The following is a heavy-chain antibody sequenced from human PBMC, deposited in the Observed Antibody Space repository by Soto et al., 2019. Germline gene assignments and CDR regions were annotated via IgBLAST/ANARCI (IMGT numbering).Heavy chain of an antibody. CDR2: ISYDGSNK. CDR3: AKDGPHYYDSSGYYPDAFDI. V-gene: IGHV3-30*18. J-gene: IGHJ3*02. Sequence: QVQLVESGGGVVQPGRSLRLSCAASGFTFSSYGMHWVRQAPGKGLEWVAVISYDGSNKYYADSVKGRFTISRDNSKNTLYLKMNSLRAEDTAVYYCAKDGPHYYDSSGYYPDAFDIWGQGTMVTVSS. CDR1: GFTFSSYG. D-gene: IGHD3-22*01.